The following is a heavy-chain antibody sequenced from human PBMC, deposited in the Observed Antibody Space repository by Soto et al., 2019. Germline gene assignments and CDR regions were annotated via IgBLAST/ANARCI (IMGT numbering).Heavy chain of an antibody. CDR1: GGSISSSNYY. CDR2: IYYSGST. J-gene: IGHJ6*02. CDR3: ASSNIAATGFYYYGMDV. Sequence: SETLSLTCTVSGGSISSSNYYWGWIRQPPGKGLEWIGTIYYSGSTNYNPSLKSRVTISVDTSKNQFSLKLSSVTAADTAVYYCASSNIAATGFYYYGMDVWGRGTTVTVSS. V-gene: IGHV4-39*07. D-gene: IGHD6-13*01.